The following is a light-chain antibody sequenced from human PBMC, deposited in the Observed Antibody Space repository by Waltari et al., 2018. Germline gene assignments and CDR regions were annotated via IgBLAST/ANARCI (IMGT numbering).Light chain of an antibody. CDR3: MQALQTPWT. V-gene: IGKV2-28*01. CDR1: QSLLHSNGYNY. J-gene: IGKJ1*01. Sequence: DIVMTKSPLSLHVTPGEQASISCRSSQSLLHSNGYNYLDWYLQKPGQSPQLLIYLGSNRASGVPDRFSGSGSGTDFTLKISRVEAEDVGVYYCMQALQTPWTFGQGTKVEIK. CDR2: LGS.